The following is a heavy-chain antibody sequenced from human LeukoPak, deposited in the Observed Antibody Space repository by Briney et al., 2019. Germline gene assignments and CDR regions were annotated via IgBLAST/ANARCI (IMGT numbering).Heavy chain of an antibody. CDR3: ARWGGYSYGMNFDY. J-gene: IGHJ4*02. CDR1: GGTFSSYA. CDR2: IIPILGIA. D-gene: IGHD5-18*01. V-gene: IGHV1-69*04. Sequence: ASVKVSCKASGGTFSSYAISWVRQAPGQGLEWMGRIIPILGIANYAQKFQGRVTITADKSTSTAYMELSSLRSEDTAVYYCARWGGYSYGMNFDYWGQGILVTVSS.